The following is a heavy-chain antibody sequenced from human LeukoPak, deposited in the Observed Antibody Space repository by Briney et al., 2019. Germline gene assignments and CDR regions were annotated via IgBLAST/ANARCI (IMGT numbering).Heavy chain of an antibody. CDR2: MNPNSGNT. CDR1: GYTFSDYY. Sequence: ASVKVSCKASGYTFSDYYMHWVRQATGQGLEWMGWMNPNSGNTGYAQKFQGRITMTRNTSISTAYMELSSLTSEDTAVYYCARIAAAGNRRLNYWGQGTLVTVSS. J-gene: IGHJ4*02. D-gene: IGHD6-13*01. CDR3: ARIAAAGNRRLNY. V-gene: IGHV1-8*02.